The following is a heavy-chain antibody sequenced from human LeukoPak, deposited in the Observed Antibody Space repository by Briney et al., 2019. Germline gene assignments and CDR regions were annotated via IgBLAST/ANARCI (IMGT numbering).Heavy chain of an antibody. CDR1: GGTFSSYA. V-gene: IGHV1-69*04. J-gene: IGHJ4*02. D-gene: IGHD3-22*01. Sequence: GASVKVSCKASGGTFSSYAISWVRQAPGQGLEWMGRIIPILGIANYAQKLQGRVTMTTDTSTSTAYMELRSLRSDDTAVYYCARVGYYDSSGYYYSPYYWGQGTLVTVSS. CDR2: IIPILGIA. CDR3: ARVGYYDSSGYYYSPYY.